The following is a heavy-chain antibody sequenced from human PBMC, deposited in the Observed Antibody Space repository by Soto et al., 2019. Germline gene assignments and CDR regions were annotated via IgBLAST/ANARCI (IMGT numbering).Heavy chain of an antibody. J-gene: IGHJ4*02. CDR1: GFTFSSYA. D-gene: IGHD4-17*01. CDR2: ISGAGDST. Sequence: PGXSLRLSCAASGFTFSSYAMNWFRQAPVKGPEWVSFISGAGDSTYYADSVKGRSTISRDNSRNTLYLQMNSLRAEDTAIYYCAKRAGDGYLDYWGQGTLVTVSS. V-gene: IGHV3-23*01. CDR3: AKRAGDGYLDY.